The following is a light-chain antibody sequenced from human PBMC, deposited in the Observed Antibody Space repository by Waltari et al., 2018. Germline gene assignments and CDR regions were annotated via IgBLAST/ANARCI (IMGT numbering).Light chain of an antibody. CDR2: ASS. Sequence: AIRLTQSPSSIAASTGDKVTITCRASQGVSSYLAWYQQKPGRAPKLLLYASSTLQPDVPLRFRRSGSGTDFRLNISCLQSEDFASYFCQQYYSYPVTFGQGTRVEV. V-gene: IGKV1-8*01. J-gene: IGKJ1*01. CDR3: QQYYSYPVT. CDR1: QGVSSY.